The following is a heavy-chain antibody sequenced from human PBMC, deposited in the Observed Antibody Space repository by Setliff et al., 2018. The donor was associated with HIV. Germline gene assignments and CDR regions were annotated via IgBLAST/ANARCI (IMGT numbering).Heavy chain of an antibody. CDR2: INHSGST. CDR1: GGSFSGFC. Sequence: SETLSLTCAVYGGSFSGFCWNWIRQPPGKGLEWIGEINHSGSTNYNPSLKSRVTISVDTSKNQFSLRLSSVIAADTAVYYCARGPPGSSIGWYVGYWGQGTLVTVSS. D-gene: IGHD6-19*01. J-gene: IGHJ4*02. V-gene: IGHV4-34*01. CDR3: ARGPPGSSIGWYVGY.